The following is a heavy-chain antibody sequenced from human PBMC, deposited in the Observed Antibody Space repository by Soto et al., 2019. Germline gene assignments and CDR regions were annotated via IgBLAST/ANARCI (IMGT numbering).Heavy chain of an antibody. J-gene: IGHJ6*02. V-gene: IGHV4-59*01. CDR3: ARGGVTTVVIPKYYYFGLDV. CDR2: VKSSGST. D-gene: IGHD4-17*01. CDR1: GGAISSYY. Sequence: SETLSLTCTVSGGAISSYYWTWVRQPPGKGLEWIGYVKSSGSTSYNPSLMSRVTISVDTSKNQFSLNLTSVTAADTAVYYCARGGVTTVVIPKYYYFGLDVWGQGTTVTAP.